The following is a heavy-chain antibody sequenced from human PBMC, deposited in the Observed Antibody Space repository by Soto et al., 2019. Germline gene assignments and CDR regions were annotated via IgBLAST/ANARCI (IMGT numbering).Heavy chain of an antibody. Sequence: SETLSLTCTVSGDSVSSGDYYWSWIRQPPGKGLEWIGCIYYSGNTYYNPSLKRRFSISVDTSKNQFSLQLSSVTVADTAVYYCARGIEGWYQGRYYYGMDVWGQGTRVTVSS. CDR1: GDSVSSGDYY. CDR3: ARGIEGWYQGRYYYGMDV. CDR2: IYYSGNT. D-gene: IGHD6-19*01. V-gene: IGHV4-30-4*01. J-gene: IGHJ6*02.